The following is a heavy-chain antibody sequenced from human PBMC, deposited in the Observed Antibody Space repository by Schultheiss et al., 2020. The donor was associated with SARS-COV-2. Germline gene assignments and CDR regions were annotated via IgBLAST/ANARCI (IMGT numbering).Heavy chain of an antibody. CDR1: GFTFSSFA. CDR3: AREDWNYLASDYYGMDV. D-gene: IGHD1-7*01. Sequence: GGSLRLSCAASGFTFSSFAMHWVRQAPGKGLEWVSVIYSGRSTYYADSVKGRFTISRDNSKNTLYLQMNSLRAEDTAVYYCAREDWNYLASDYYGMDVWGQGTTVTVSS. CDR2: IYSGRST. V-gene: IGHV3-NL1*01. J-gene: IGHJ6*02.